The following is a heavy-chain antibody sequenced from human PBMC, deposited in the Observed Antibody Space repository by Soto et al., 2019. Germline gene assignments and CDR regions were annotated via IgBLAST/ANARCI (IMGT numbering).Heavy chain of an antibody. CDR3: ARDALGTGYYVTWAIYFDY. J-gene: IGHJ4*02. V-gene: IGHV1-69*01. Sequence: QVQLVQSGAEVKKPGSSVKVSCKASGGTFSSYAISWVRQAPGQGLEWMGGIIPIFGTANYAQKFQGRVTITADESTSTAYMELSSLRSEDTAVYYCARDALGTGYYVTWAIYFDYWGQGTLVTVSS. CDR1: GGTFSSYA. CDR2: IIPIFGTA. D-gene: IGHD3-9*01.